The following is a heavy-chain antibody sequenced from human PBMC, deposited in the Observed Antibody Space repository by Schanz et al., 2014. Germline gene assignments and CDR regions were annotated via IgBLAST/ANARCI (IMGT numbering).Heavy chain of an antibody. CDR3: ARYRRVFDRDDLYYIDS. D-gene: IGHD3-10*02. Sequence: QIQLVQSGPEVKKPGATVKVSCKASGYIFINSGISWVRQAPGQGLEWMGWISVYNHNKEYDQKFQGRVTMTTDTSTSAADMTLTYLRSDDTTVDDCARYRRVFDRDDLYYIDSWGQGTLVTVSS. V-gene: IGHV1-18*01. CDR1: GYIFINSG. CDR2: ISVYNHNK. J-gene: IGHJ4*02.